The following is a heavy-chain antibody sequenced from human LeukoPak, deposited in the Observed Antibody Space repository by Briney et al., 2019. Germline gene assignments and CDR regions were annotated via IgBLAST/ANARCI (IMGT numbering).Heavy chain of an antibody. Sequence: GGSLRLSCAASGFTVSSNYMSWVRQAPGRGLEWVSVIYSGGSTYYADSVKGRFAISRDNSKNTLFLQMNSLRAGDTAVYYCARGTVTMVDYWGQGTLVTVSS. CDR1: GFTVSSNY. CDR3: ARGTVTMVDY. CDR2: IYSGGST. D-gene: IGHD3-10*01. J-gene: IGHJ4*02. V-gene: IGHV3-66*01.